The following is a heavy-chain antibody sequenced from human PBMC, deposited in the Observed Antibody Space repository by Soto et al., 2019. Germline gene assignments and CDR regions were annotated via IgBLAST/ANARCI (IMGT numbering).Heavy chain of an antibody. V-gene: IGHV4-31*03. Sequence: QVQLQESGPGLVKPSQTLSLTCTVSGGSISSGGYYWSWIRQHPGKGLEWIGYIYYSGSTYYNPSLQSRVTISVDTSKNQFSLKRSSVTAADTAVYYCATYGSGTYKPTTFDYWGQGTLVTVSS. CDR3: ATYGSGTYKPTTFDY. CDR1: GGSISSGGYY. J-gene: IGHJ4*02. D-gene: IGHD3-10*01. CDR2: IYYSGST.